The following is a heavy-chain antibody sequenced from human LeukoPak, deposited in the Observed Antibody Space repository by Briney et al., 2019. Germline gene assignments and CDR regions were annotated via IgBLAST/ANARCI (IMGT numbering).Heavy chain of an antibody. D-gene: IGHD1-14*01. Sequence: SVKVSCKASGGTFSSYTISWVRQAPGQGLEWMGRIIPILGIANYAQKFQGRVTITSDKSTSTAYMELSSLRSEDTAVYYCARAGYNYYYYMDVWGKGTTVTVSS. CDR1: GGTFSSYT. J-gene: IGHJ6*03. CDR2: IIPILGIA. V-gene: IGHV1-69*02. CDR3: ARAGYNYYYYMDV.